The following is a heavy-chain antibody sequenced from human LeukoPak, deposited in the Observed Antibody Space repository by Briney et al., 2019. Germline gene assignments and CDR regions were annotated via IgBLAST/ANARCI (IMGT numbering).Heavy chain of an antibody. V-gene: IGHV3-11*01. Sequence: GGSLRLSCAASGFTFSDYYMSWIRQAPGKGLEWVSYISSSGSTIYYADSVKGRFTISRDNAKNSLYLQMNSLRAENTAVYYCARVSRSGIAAAGYWGQGTLVTVSS. CDR3: ARVSRSGIAAAGY. CDR2: ISSSGSTI. J-gene: IGHJ4*02. CDR1: GFTFSDYY. D-gene: IGHD6-13*01.